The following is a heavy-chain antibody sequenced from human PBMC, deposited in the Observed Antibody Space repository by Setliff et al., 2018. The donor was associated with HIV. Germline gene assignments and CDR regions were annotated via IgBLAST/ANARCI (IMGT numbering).Heavy chain of an antibody. D-gene: IGHD1-1*01. CDR2: IGTYNGDT. CDR1: GYTFTTSG. CDR3: ARAIQLETFDF. J-gene: IGHJ4*02. Sequence: RASVKVSCKASGYTFTTSGVSWFRQAPGQGLEWMGWIGTYNGDTKFAQRFQGRVTMATDTSASTAYMELRSLRSDDTAVYFCARAIQLETFDFWGQGTQVTVSS. V-gene: IGHV1-18*01.